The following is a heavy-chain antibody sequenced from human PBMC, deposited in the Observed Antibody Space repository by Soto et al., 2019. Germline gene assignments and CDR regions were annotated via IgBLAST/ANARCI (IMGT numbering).Heavy chain of an antibody. CDR3: VRTAREGAVAPHWFDR. CDR2: VYYTGST. Sequence: SETLSFTCTVSGASIRSTDYYWSWIRQAPGKGLEWIGYVYYTGSTYCNPSLMSRLTISVDTSKNQFSLKLTSVTAAETAVYYCVRTAREGAVAPHWFDRWGQGTQVTVSS. CDR1: GASIRSTDYY. J-gene: IGHJ5*02. V-gene: IGHV4-30-4*01. D-gene: IGHD2-21*02.